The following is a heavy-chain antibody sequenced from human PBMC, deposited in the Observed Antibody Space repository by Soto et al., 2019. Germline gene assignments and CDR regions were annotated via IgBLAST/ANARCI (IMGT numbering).Heavy chain of an antibody. Sequence: QVQLVQSGAEVKKAGASVKVSCKASGYTFTNYAIHWVRQAPGQSLEWMGWIDAGNGKTKYSQKFQGRITITRETSASTVYMEMRTLTSEDTATYDCAKDGGIAVINWLDPWGQGTQVTVSS. D-gene: IGHD2-21*01. V-gene: IGHV1-3*01. CDR2: IDAGNGKT. J-gene: IGHJ5*02. CDR3: AKDGGIAVINWLDP. CDR1: GYTFTNYA.